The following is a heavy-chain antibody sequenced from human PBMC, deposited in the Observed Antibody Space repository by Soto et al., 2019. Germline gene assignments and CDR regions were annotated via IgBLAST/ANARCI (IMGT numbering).Heavy chain of an antibody. CDR1: GGTFSSYA. D-gene: IGHD5-12*01. Sequence: QVQLVQSGAEVKKPGSSVKVSCKASGGTFSSYAISWVRQAPGQGLEWMGGIIPIFGTANYAQKFQGRVTITGDETKSTAYMGLSSLRSEDTAVEYWARGPVATVWAGGYWGQGTLVTVSS. V-gene: IGHV1-69*12. CDR3: ARGPVATVWAGGY. J-gene: IGHJ4*02. CDR2: IIPIFGTA.